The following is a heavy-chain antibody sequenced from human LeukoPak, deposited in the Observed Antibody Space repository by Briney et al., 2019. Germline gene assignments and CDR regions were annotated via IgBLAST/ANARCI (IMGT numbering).Heavy chain of an antibody. Sequence: PSETLPLTCTVSGGSISSYYWSWIRQPAGKGLEWIGRIYSDGRTNYDLSLSSRLAMSVDTSKNQFSLKLSSVTAADTAVYYCARDLSSRGVISLDYWGQGTLVTVSS. V-gene: IGHV4-4*07. CDR1: GGSISSYY. CDR3: ARDLSSRGVISLDY. J-gene: IGHJ4*02. D-gene: IGHD3-10*01. CDR2: IYSDGRT.